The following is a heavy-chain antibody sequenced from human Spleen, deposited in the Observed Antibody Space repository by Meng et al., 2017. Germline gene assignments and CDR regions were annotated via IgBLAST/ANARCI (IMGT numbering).Heavy chain of an antibody. CDR2: INPSSGTT. D-gene: IGHD4-17*01. CDR1: GYTFTNNY. Sequence: QVEVVQSGAEVKKPGASVKVSCKATGYTFTNNYVHWVRQAPGQGLEWMGIINPSSGTTSYAQKLQGRVTMTRDTSTSTVYMELSSLRSEDMAVYYCAREAGTNTVEYFDYWGQGSLVTVSS. V-gene: IGHV1-46*01. CDR3: AREAGTNTVEYFDY. J-gene: IGHJ4*02.